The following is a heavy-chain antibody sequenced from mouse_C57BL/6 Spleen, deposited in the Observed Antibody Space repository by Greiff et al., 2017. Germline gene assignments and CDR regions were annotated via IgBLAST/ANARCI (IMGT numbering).Heavy chain of an antibody. D-gene: IGHD2-5*01. CDR3: ATSNYYAMDY. CDR1: GYAFSSSW. Sequence: VKLMESGPELVKPGASVKISCKASGYAFSSSWMNWVKQRPGKGLEWIGRIYPGDGDTNYNGKFKGKATLTADKSSSTAYMQLSSLTSEDSAVYFCATSNYYAMDYWGQGTSVTVSS. J-gene: IGHJ4*01. CDR2: IYPGDGDT. V-gene: IGHV1-82*01.